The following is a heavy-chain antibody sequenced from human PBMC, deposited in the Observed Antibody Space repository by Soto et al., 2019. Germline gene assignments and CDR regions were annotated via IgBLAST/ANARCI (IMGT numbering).Heavy chain of an antibody. CDR2: ISYDGSNK. CDR3: ARAWELLPDY. V-gene: IGHV3-30-3*01. Sequence: PGGSLRLSCAASGFTFSSYAMHWVRQAPGKGLEWVAVISYDGSNKYYADSVKGRFTISRDNSKNTLYLQMNSLRAEDTAVYYCARAWELLPDYWGQGTLVTVYS. D-gene: IGHD1-26*01. CDR1: GFTFSSYA. J-gene: IGHJ4*02.